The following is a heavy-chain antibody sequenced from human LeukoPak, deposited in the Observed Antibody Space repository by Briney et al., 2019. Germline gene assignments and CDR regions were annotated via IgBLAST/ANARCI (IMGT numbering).Heavy chain of an antibody. CDR3: AKDRWYYYDSSGYYYGTFDI. CDR1: GFTFSSYA. Sequence: GGSLRLSCAASGFTFSSYAMSWVRQAPGKGLEWVSGISGSGGSTYYADSVKGRFTISRDNSKNTLYLQMNSLRAEDTAVYYCAKDRWYYYDSSGYYYGTFDIWGQGTMVTVSS. CDR2: ISGSGGST. V-gene: IGHV3-23*01. J-gene: IGHJ3*02. D-gene: IGHD3-22*01.